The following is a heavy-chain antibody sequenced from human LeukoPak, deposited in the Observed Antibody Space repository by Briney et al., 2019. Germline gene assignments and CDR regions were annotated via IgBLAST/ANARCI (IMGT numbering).Heavy chain of an antibody. V-gene: IGHV4-39*01. J-gene: IGHJ6*03. D-gene: IGHD3-10*01. CDR2: IYYSGST. Sequence: SETLSLTCTVSGDSISSSSSYWGWIRQPPGEGLEWIGSIYYSGSTYYNTSLKSRVTISVDTSKNQFSLNLSSVTAADTAVYFCAATWFGALKGEYYMDVWGKGTTVTISS. CDR1: GDSISSSSSY. CDR3: AATWFGALKGEYYMDV.